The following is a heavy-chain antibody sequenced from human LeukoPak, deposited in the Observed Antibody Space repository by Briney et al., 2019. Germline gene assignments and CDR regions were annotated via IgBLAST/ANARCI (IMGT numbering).Heavy chain of an antibody. CDR3: ARGSWLVPPTDY. Sequence: PGGSLRLSCAASGFTFSSYEMNWVRQAPGKGLEWVSYISSSGSTIYYADSVKGRFTISRDNAKNSLYLQMNSLRAEDTSIYYCARGSWLVPPTDYWGQGTLVTASS. V-gene: IGHV3-48*03. D-gene: IGHD6-19*01. CDR2: ISSSGSTI. CDR1: GFTFSSYE. J-gene: IGHJ4*02.